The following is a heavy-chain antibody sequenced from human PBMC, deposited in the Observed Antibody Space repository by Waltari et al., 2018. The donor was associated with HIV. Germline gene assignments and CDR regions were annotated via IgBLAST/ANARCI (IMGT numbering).Heavy chain of an antibody. J-gene: IGHJ4*02. D-gene: IGHD3-10*01. CDR3: ARGRRWLQFHGHYYFDY. CDR2: ISYSGST. V-gene: IGHV4-59*01. Sequence: QVQLQESGPGLVKPSETLSLTCNVPSDAMQNDYWNWIRQPPGKELEWIGFISYSGSTKYGPLKSRVTLSMVSSKNQFSLKLRSVTAADTAVYFCARGRRWLQFHGHYYFDYWGQGTLVTVSS. CDR1: SDAMQNDY.